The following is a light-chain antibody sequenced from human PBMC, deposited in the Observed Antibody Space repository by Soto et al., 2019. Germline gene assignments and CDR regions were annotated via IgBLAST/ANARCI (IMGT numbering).Light chain of an antibody. Sequence: EIVLTQSPGTLSLSPGEIATLSCRASQSVSSSYLAWYQQKPGQPPRLLIHAASSRAPGIPDRFSGSGSGTDFTLTISRLEPEDFAVYYCQQYGLSPRMYTFGQGTKLEFK. V-gene: IGKV3-20*01. CDR1: QSVSSSY. CDR2: AAS. J-gene: IGKJ2*01. CDR3: QQYGLSPRMYT.